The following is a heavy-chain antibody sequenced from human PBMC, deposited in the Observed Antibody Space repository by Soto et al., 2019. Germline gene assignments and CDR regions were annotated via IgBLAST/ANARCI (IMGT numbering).Heavy chain of an antibody. CDR2: IWYDGSNK. CDR1: GFTFSSYG. V-gene: IGHV3-33*01. J-gene: IGHJ4*02. D-gene: IGHD2-15*01. Sequence: GGSLRLSCAASGFTFSSYGMHWVRQAPGKGLEWVAVIWYDGSNKYYADSVKGRFTISRDNSKNTLYLQMNSLRAEDTAVYYCARGADCSGGSCYSPSPVYWGQGTLVTVSS. CDR3: ARGADCSGGSCYSPSPVY.